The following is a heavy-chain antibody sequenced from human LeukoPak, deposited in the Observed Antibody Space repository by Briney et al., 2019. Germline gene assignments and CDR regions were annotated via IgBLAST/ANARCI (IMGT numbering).Heavy chain of an antibody. CDR2: ISSSSSYI. CDR1: GFTFSSYS. V-gene: IGHV3-21*01. J-gene: IGHJ4*02. Sequence: GGSLRLSCAVSGFTFSSYSMNWVRQAPGKGLEWVSSISSSSSYIYYADSVKGRFTISRDNAKNSLYLQMNSLRAEDPAVYYCARDEGGSPTDYWGQGTLVTVSS. CDR3: ARDEGGSPTDY. D-gene: IGHD2-15*01.